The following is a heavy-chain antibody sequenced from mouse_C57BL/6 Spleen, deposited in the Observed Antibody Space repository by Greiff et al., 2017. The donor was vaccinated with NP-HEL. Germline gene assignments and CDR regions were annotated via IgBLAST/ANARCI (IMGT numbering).Heavy chain of an antibody. V-gene: IGHV1-22*01. CDR2: INPNNGGT. J-gene: IGHJ3*01. CDR1: GYTFTDYN. D-gene: IGHD1-1*01. CDR3: ARGGYGSTRFTY. Sequence: EVQLQQSGPELVKPGASVKMSCKASGYTFTDYNMHWVKQSHGKSLEWIGYINPNNGGTSYNQKFKGKATLTVNKSSSTAYMQLSSLTSEDSAVYYCARGGYGSTRFTYWGQGTLVTVSA.